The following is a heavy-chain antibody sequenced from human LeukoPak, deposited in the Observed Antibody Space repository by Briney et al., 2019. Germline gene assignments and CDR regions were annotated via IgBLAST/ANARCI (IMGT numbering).Heavy chain of an antibody. CDR3: AKDLSITIFRVVLADAFDI. CDR1: GFTFSSYA. D-gene: IGHD3-3*01. Sequence: GGSLRLSCAASGFTFSSYAMSWVRQAPGKGLEWVSAISGSGGSTYYADSVKGRFTISRDNSKNTLYLQMNSLRAEDTAVYYCAKDLSITIFRVVLADAFDIWGQGTMVTVSS. V-gene: IGHV3-23*01. J-gene: IGHJ3*02. CDR2: ISGSGGST.